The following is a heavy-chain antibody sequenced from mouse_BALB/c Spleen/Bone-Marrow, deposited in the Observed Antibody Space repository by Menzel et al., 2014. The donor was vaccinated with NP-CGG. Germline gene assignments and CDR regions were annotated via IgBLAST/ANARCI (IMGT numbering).Heavy chain of an antibody. D-gene: IGHD1-1*01. V-gene: IGHV5-17*02. J-gene: IGHJ2*01. CDR1: GFTFSSFA. Sequence: EVHLVESGGGLVQPGGSRKLSCAASGFTFSSFAMHWVRQAPEKGLEWVAYISSGSSTIYNADTVMGRFTISRDNPKNTLFLQMTSLRSEDTAMYYCARSGSSSGYFDYWGQGTTLTVSS. CDR3: ARSGSSSGYFDY. CDR2: ISSGSSTI.